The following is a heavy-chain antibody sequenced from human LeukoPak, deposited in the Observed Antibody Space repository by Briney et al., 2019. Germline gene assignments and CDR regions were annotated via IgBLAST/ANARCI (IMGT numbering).Heavy chain of an antibody. D-gene: IGHD3-22*01. Sequence: SETLSLTCTVSGGSISSYYWSWIRQPAGKGLEWIGRIYTSGSTNYNPSLKSRVTMSVDTSKNQFSLKLSSVTAADTAVYYCARGPFYYESHAFDIWGQGTMVTVSS. J-gene: IGHJ3*02. CDR3: ARGPFYYESHAFDI. V-gene: IGHV4-4*07. CDR1: GGSISSYY. CDR2: IYTSGST.